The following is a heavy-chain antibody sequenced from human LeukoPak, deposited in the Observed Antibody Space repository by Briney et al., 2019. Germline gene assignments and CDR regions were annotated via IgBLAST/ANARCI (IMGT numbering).Heavy chain of an antibody. J-gene: IGHJ6*03. CDR1: GFTFSSYS. D-gene: IGHD5-18*01. CDR3: ARDPNRDSYGPYYYYMDV. Sequence: PGGSLRLSCAASGFTFSSYSMNWVRQAPGKGLEWVSSISSSSSYIYYADSVKGRFTISRDNAKNSLYLQMNSLRAEDTAVYYCARDPNRDSYGPYYYYMDVWGKGTTVTVSS. V-gene: IGHV3-21*01. CDR2: ISSSSSYI.